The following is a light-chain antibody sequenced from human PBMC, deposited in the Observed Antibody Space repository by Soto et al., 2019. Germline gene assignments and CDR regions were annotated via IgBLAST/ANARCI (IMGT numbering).Light chain of an antibody. Sequence: DIVLTQSPGTLSLSPGERATLSCRASQSVSSDYFAWYQQKPGRALRLLIYATSSRATGIPDRFSGSGSGTLFTLTLSRLEPEDFAVYFCHQYNTSPWTCGQGTTVEIK. CDR1: QSVSSDY. CDR3: HQYNTSPWT. CDR2: ATS. V-gene: IGKV3-20*01. J-gene: IGKJ1*01.